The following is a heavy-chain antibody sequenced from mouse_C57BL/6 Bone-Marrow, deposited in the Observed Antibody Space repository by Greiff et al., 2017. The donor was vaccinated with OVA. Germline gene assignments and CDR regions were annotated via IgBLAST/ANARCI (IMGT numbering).Heavy chain of an antibody. V-gene: IGHV1-5*01. CDR2: IYPGNSDT. CDR1: GYTFTSYW. CDR3: TRDDGYYKSYFDY. D-gene: IGHD2-3*01. J-gene: IGHJ2*01. Sequence: EVQRVESGTVLARPGASVKMSCKTSGYTFTSYWMHWVKQRPGQGLEWIGAIYPGNSDTSYNQKFKGKAKLTAVTSASTAYMELSSLTNEDSAVYYCTRDDGYYKSYFDYWGQGTTLTVSS.